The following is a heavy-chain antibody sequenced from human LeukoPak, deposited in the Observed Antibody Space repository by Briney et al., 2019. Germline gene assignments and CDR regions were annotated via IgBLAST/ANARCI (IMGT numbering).Heavy chain of an antibody. D-gene: IGHD3-9*01. V-gene: IGHV1-2*02. CDR2: INPNSGGT. Sequence: ASVKVSCKASGYTFTGYYMHWVRQAPGQGLEWMGWINPNSGGTNYAQKLQCRGTMTRDTSISTAYMELSRLRSDDPAVYYCARDHYDILTGYYDYYYYYGMDVWGQGTTVTVSS. CDR3: ARDHYDILTGYYDYYYYYGMDV. J-gene: IGHJ6*02. CDR1: GYTFTGYY.